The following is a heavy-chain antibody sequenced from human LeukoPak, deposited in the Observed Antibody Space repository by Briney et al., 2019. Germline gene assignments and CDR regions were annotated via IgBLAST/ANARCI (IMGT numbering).Heavy chain of an antibody. D-gene: IGHD3-3*01. V-gene: IGHV4-4*02. CDR3: ARDHKTLSPHNYDFWSGPPATDAFDI. J-gene: IGHJ3*02. CDR2: IHHSGST. Sequence: KTSGTLSLTCAVSGGSITSTNLWNWVRQPPGKGLEWIGQIHHSGSTNYNPSLKSRVTISVDRSKNQFSLKLSSVTAADTAVYYCARDHKTLSPHNYDFWSGPPATDAFDIWGQGTMVTVSS. CDR1: GGSITSTNL.